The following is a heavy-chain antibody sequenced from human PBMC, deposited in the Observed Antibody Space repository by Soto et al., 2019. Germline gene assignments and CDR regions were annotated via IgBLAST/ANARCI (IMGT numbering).Heavy chain of an antibody. D-gene: IGHD3-3*01. CDR2: ISAYNGNT. CDR1: GYTFTSYG. CDR3: ARDGYVLRFLEWPNERNFYYMDV. J-gene: IGHJ6*03. Sequence: QVQLVQSGAEVKKPGASVKVSCKASGYTFTSYGISWVRQAPGQGLEWMGWISAYNGNTNYAQKLQDRVTMTKDTSTSTAYMELRSLRSDDTAVYYCARDGYVLRFLEWPNERNFYYMDVWGKGTTVTVSS. V-gene: IGHV1-18*01.